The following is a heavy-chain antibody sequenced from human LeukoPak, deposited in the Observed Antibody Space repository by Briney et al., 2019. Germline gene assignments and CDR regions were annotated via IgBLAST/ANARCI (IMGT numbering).Heavy chain of an antibody. CDR2: IYYSGST. V-gene: IGHV4-59*01. CDR3: AREGNTYGSNWFDP. CDR1: GGSMSSYY. J-gene: IGHJ5*02. D-gene: IGHD5-18*01. Sequence: PSETLSLTCTVSGGSMSSYYWSWIRQPPGKGLEWIGYIYYSGSTNYNPSPKSRVTISVDTSKNQFSLKLSSVTAADTAVYYCAREGNTYGSNWFDPWGQGTLVTVSS.